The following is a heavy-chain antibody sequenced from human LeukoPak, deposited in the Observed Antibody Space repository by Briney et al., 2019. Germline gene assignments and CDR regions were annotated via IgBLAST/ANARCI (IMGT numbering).Heavy chain of an antibody. CDR2: ISYDGSNK. D-gene: IGHD3-9*01. CDR3: ARDPLHDWALDFDY. Sequence: GGSLRLSCAASGFTFSSYAMHWVRQAPGKGLEWVAVISYDGSNKYYADSVKGRFTISRDYSKNTLYLQMNSLRAEDTAVYYCARDPLHDWALDFDYWGQGTLVTVSS. CDR1: GFTFSSYA. J-gene: IGHJ4*02. V-gene: IGHV3-30-3*01.